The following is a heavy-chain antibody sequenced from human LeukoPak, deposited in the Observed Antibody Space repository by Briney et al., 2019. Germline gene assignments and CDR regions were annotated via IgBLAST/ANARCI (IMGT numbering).Heavy chain of an antibody. V-gene: IGHV3-20*04. J-gene: IGHJ4*02. CDR2: INWNGGST. Sequence: GGSLRLSCAASGFTFDAYGMSWVRQAPGKGLEWVSGINWNGGSTGYADSVKGRFTISRDNAKNSLYLQMNSLRAEDTAMYYCARDFGIAPGYWGQGTLVTVSS. CDR1: GFTFDAYG. CDR3: ARDFGIAPGY. D-gene: IGHD6-13*01.